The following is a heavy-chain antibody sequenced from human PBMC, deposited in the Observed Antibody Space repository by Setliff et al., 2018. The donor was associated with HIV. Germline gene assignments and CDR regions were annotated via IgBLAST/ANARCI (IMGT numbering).Heavy chain of an antibody. CDR3: ARYNFRRGYWDYFDY. CDR1: GFSLSNTRMG. CDR2: IFPNDEK. D-gene: IGHD3-3*01. V-gene: IGHV2-26*01. Sequence: SGPTLVNPTATLTLTCTVSGFSLSNTRMGVSWIRQPPGKALEWLAHIFPNDEKSYSASLKSSVTISEDTSKSQVVLTMTNMDPLDTATYFCARYNFRRGYWDYFDYWGQGTQVTVSS. J-gene: IGHJ4*02.